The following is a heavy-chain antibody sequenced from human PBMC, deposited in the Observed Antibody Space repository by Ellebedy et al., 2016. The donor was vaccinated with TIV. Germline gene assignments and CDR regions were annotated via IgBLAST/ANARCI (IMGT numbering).Heavy chain of an antibody. CDR2: TYYRSKWYN. V-gene: IGHV6-1*01. CDR1: GDSVSSNSAA. Sequence: MPSETLSLTCAISGDSVSSNSAAWNWIRQSPSLGLEWLGRTYYRSKWYNDYAVSVKSRITINPDTSKNQFSLQLNSVTPEDTAVYYCARGSAAAGPYYFDYWGQGTLVTVSS. CDR3: ARGSAAAGPYYFDY. D-gene: IGHD6-13*01. J-gene: IGHJ4*02.